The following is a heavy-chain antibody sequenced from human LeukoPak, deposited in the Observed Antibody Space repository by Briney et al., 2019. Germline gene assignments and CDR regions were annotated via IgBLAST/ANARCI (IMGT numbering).Heavy chain of an antibody. D-gene: IGHD2-2*01. CDR1: GGSFSGYY. Sequence: PSETLSLTCAVYGGSFSGYYWSWIRQRPGEGQELVGETNHSGSTNYNPSLKSRVTISVDTSKNQFSLRLSSVTTADTSVYYCARVKGFYCSSTSCNDYWGQGTLVTVSS. J-gene: IGHJ4*02. V-gene: IGHV4-34*01. CDR2: TNHSGST. CDR3: ARVKGFYCSSTSCNDY.